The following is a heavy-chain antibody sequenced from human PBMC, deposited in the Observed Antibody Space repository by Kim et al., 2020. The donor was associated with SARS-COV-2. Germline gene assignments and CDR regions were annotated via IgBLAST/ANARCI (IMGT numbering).Heavy chain of an antibody. CDR3: ARDFRFGELLYDY. Sequence: YYADPVKGRFTISRTNSKNTLDLQMTSLGAEDTAVYYCARDFRFGELLYDYWGQGTLVTVSS. V-gene: IGHV3-33*01. J-gene: IGHJ4*02. D-gene: IGHD3-10*01.